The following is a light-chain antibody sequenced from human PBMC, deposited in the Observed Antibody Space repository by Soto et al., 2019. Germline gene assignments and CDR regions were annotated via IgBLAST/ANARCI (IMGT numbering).Light chain of an antibody. V-gene: IGLV2-11*01. Sequence: QSALPQPRSVSGSPGQSVTISCTGTSSDVGRYDYVSWYQQYPGEAPKLIIYDVTERPSGVPDRFSGSKSGNTASLTISGLRAEDEAAYSCCSFAGSYSYVFGSGTKVTVL. CDR3: CSFAGSYSYV. CDR1: SSDVGRYDY. CDR2: DVT. J-gene: IGLJ1*01.